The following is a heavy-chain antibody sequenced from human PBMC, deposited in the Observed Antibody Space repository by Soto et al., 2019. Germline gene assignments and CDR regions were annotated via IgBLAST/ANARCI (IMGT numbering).Heavy chain of an antibody. V-gene: IGHV1-18*04. D-gene: IGHD3-16*01. J-gene: IGHJ4*02. CDR2: IRAYNGET. CDR1: GYTFSSYG. CDR3: ARVFGASAFRAADS. Sequence: QVQLVQSGAELKKPGAAVKVSCKASGYTFSSYGISWVRQAPGRGREWMGWIRAYNGETEYGQKVQGRVTINTDRSTATGYMELRSLISDDTDVYYCARVFGASAFRAADSWGQRPLVTVSS.